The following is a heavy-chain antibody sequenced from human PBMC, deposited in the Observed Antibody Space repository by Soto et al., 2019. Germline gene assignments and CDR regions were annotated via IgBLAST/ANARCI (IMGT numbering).Heavy chain of an antibody. CDR2: FKSKTDGGTT. D-gene: IGHD2-15*01. CDR3: TTDPIRPEDIVVVVAATGGNY. J-gene: IGHJ4*02. V-gene: IGHV3-15*07. CDR1: GFTFSNAW. Sequence: GGSLRLSCAASGFTFSNAWMNWVRQAPGKGLEWVGRFKSKTDGGTTDYAAPVKGRFTISRDDSKNTLYLQMNSLKTEDTAVYYCTTDPIRPEDIVVVVAATGGNYWGQGTLVTVSS.